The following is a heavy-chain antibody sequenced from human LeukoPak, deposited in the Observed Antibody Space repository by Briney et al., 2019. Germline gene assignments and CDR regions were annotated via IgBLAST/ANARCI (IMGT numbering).Heavy chain of an antibody. CDR2: ISSSGSTI. V-gene: IGHV3-48*03. CDR1: GFTFSSYE. D-gene: IGHD1-26*01. J-gene: IGHJ4*02. Sequence: QPGGSLRLSCAASGFTFSSYEMNWVRQAPGKGLEWVSYISSSGSTIYYADSVKGRFTISRDNAKNSLYLQMNSLRVEDTGVYYCASWGEGALDNWGQGTLVTVSS. CDR3: ASWGEGALDN.